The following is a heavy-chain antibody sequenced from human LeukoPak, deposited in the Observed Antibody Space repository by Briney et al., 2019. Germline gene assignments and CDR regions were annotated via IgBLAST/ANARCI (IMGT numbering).Heavy chain of an antibody. CDR3: ARDAYDILTGYHDAFDI. CDR2: IYYSGST. D-gene: IGHD3-9*01. CDR1: GGSISSYY. Sequence: PSETLSLTCTVSGGSISSYYWSWIRQPPGKGLEWIGYIYYSGSTNCNPSLKRRVTISVDTSKNQFSLKLSSVTAADTAVYYCARDAYDILTGYHDAFDIWGQGTMVTVSS. V-gene: IGHV4-59*01. J-gene: IGHJ3*02.